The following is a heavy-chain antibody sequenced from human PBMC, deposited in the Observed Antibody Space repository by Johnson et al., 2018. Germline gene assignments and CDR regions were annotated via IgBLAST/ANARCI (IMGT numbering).Heavy chain of an antibody. D-gene: IGHD2-8*01. CDR1: GFTFSSYS. J-gene: IGHJ2*01. CDR2: ISSSSSYI. V-gene: IGHV3-21*01. CDR3: SRDLRVLMVYAIGYFDL. Sequence: VQLVQSGGGLVKPGGSLRLSCAASGFTFSSYSMNWVRQAPGKGLEWVSSISSSSSYIYYADSVKGRFTISSDNAKNSLYLQMNSLRAEDTAVYYCSRDLRVLMVYAIGYFDLWGRGTLVTVSS.